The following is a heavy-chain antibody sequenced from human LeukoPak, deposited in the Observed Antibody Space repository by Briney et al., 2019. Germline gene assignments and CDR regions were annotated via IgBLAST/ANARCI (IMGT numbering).Heavy chain of an antibody. Sequence: ASVKVSCKASGYTFTGYYIHWVRQAPGQGLEWMGWINPNSGGTNYAQKFQGRVTMTRDTSISTAYMELSRLRSDDTAVYYCARDLAVAAAGPGYYYYGRDVWGQGTTVTVSS. V-gene: IGHV1-2*02. D-gene: IGHD6-13*01. J-gene: IGHJ6*02. CDR1: GYTFTGYY. CDR2: INPNSGGT. CDR3: ARDLAVAAAGPGYYYYGRDV.